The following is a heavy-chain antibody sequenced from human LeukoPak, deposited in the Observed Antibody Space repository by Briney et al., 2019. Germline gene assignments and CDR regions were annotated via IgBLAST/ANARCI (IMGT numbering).Heavy chain of an antibody. Sequence: PGGSLRLSCAASGFTVSSNYMSWVRQAPGKGLEWVSVIYSGGSTYYADSVKGRFTNSRDNSKNTLYLQMNSLRAEDTAVYYCATHYDILTGYSRDAFDIWGQGTMVTVSS. J-gene: IGHJ3*02. V-gene: IGHV3-53*01. CDR3: ATHYDILTGYSRDAFDI. D-gene: IGHD3-9*01. CDR1: GFTVSSNY. CDR2: IYSGGST.